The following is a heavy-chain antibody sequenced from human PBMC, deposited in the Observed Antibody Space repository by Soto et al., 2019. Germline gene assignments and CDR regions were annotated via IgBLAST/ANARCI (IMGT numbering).Heavy chain of an antibody. CDR2: IGRRSDI. Sequence: PGGSLRLSCEASGFSFSIYSMHWVRQAPGMGLEWVSCIGRRSDIYYADSVKGRFTISRDNAKNSVSLQMNILRDEDTAVSYWATEEAAWPHGDGVDDWEEGSAVTV. J-gene: IGHJ6*01. D-gene: IGHD2-15*01. V-gene: IGHV3-21*01. CDR1: GFSFSIYS. CDR3: ATEEAAWPHGDGVDD.